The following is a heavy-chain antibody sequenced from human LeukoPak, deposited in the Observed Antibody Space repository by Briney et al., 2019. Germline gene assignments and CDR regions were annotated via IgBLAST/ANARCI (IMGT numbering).Heavy chain of an antibody. Sequence: GGSLRLSCAASGFTFTSYSMNWVRQAPGKVLERVSYVSSSSSTIYYADSVKGRFTISRDNAKNSLYLQMNSLRAEDTAVYYCARTITGVFSFDYWGQGTLVTVSS. CDR2: VSSSSSTI. D-gene: IGHD1-14*01. CDR1: GFTFTSYS. J-gene: IGHJ4*02. CDR3: ARTITGVFSFDY. V-gene: IGHV3-48*04.